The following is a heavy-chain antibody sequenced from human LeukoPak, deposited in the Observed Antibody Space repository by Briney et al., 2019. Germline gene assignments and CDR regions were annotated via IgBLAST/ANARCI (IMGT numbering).Heavy chain of an antibody. CDR1: GGSFSGHY. D-gene: IGHD3-10*01. CDR2: INHSGST. CDR3: ARPRYVSGSLDS. V-gene: IGHV4-34*01. J-gene: IGHJ4*02. Sequence: SETLSLTCAVYGGSFSGHYWTWISQPPGKRREWIGEINHSGSTTYNPSHNNRVAISIDTSKSHFSLKLWSVTAADTAVYYCARPRYVSGSLDSWGQGTLVTVSS.